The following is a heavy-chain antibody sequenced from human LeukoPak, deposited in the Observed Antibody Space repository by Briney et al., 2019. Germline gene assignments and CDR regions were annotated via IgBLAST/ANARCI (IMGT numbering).Heavy chain of an antibody. Sequence: SETLSLTCTVSGGSISSYYWSWIRQPPGEGLEWIGYIYYSGSTNYNPSLKSRVTISVDTSKNQFSLKLSSVTAADTAVYYCARGYYYDADYWGQGTLVTVSS. CDR2: IYYSGST. J-gene: IGHJ4*02. CDR1: GGSISSYY. CDR3: ARGYYYDADY. V-gene: IGHV4-59*01. D-gene: IGHD3-22*01.